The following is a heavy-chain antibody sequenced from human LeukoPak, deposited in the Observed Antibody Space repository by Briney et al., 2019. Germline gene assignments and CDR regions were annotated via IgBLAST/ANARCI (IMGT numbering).Heavy chain of an antibody. CDR3: ARSRYCSIGSCQRGFEI. D-gene: IGHD2-15*01. CDR2: INPKSGGT. V-gene: IGHV1-2*02. Sequence: GASVKVSCKASGYTFTGYYMHWVRQAPGQGLEWMGWINPKSGGTNYAQKFQGRVTMTRDTSISTVYMDLSRLRSDDTAVYYCARSRYCSIGSCQRGFEIWGHGTLVTVSS. CDR1: GYTFTGYY. J-gene: IGHJ3*02.